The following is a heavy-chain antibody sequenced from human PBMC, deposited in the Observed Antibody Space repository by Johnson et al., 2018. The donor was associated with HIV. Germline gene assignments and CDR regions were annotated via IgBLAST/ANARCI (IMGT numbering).Heavy chain of an antibody. CDR3: AKPREVVEWLGAFDI. CDR1: EFTFSNYA. J-gene: IGHJ3*02. Sequence: QVQLVESGGGLVKPGGSLRLSCAASEFTFSNYAMHWVRQAPVKGLEWVAVVPDDGDNKYYADSVKGRFTISRDNSKNTLYLQMNSLRAEDTAVYYCAKPREVVEWLGAFDIWGQGTMVTVSS. V-gene: IGHV3-30-3*02. CDR2: VPDDGDNK. D-gene: IGHD3-3*01.